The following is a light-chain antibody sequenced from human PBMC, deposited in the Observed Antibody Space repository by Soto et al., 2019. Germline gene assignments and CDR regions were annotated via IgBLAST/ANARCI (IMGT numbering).Light chain of an antibody. V-gene: IGKV1-5*01. CDR1: QNIRNW. CDR3: QQYDGN. J-gene: IGKJ2*01. CDR2: DAS. Sequence: DIPLTQSPSTLSASVGDRVTITCRASQNIRNWLAWYQQKPGKAPKVLIYDASSLDSGAPSRFSGSGSGTEFTLTISSLQTDDFATYYCQQYDGNFGQGTKLEIK.